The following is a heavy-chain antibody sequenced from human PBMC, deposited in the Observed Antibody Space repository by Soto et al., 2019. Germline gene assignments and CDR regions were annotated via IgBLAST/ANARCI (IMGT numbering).Heavy chain of an antibody. J-gene: IGHJ6*02. CDR2: IYYSGST. CDR3: ARDLSVITLVLGTRNYYYYSCMDA. D-gene: IGHD3-10*01. Sequence: PSETPSLTCTVSGGSISRGGNYWSGIRHHPGKGLEWIGYIYYSGSTYYNPSLKSRVTISVDTSKNQFSLKLSSVTAADTAVYYCARDLSVITLVLGTRNYYYYSCMDAWGHGPTVTVS. CDR1: GGSISRGGNY. V-gene: IGHV4-31*03.